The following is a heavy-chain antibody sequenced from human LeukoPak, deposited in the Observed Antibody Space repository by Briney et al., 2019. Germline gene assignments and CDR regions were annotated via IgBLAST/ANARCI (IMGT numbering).Heavy chain of an antibody. Sequence: SETLSLTCTVSGGSVSSGSYYWSWIRQPPGKGLEWIGYIYYSGSTNYNTSLKSRVTISVDTSKNQFSLKLSSVTAADTAVYYCARVSGYCSGGSCSNWFDPWGQGTLVTVSS. V-gene: IGHV4-61*01. CDR3: ARVSGYCSGGSCSNWFDP. J-gene: IGHJ5*02. CDR2: IYYSGST. D-gene: IGHD2-15*01. CDR1: GGSVSSGSYY.